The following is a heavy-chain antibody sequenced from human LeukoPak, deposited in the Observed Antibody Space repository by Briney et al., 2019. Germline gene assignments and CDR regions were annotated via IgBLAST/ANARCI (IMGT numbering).Heavy chain of an antibody. CDR1: GFTFSSYE. Sequence: HSGGSPRLSCAASGFTFSSYEMNWVRQAPGKGLEWVSYISSSGSTIYYADSVKGRFTISRDNAKNSLYLQMNSLRAEDTAVYYCARDCSSTSCIYYYYYYGMDVWGKGTTVTVSS. CDR3: ARDCSSTSCIYYYYYYGMDV. J-gene: IGHJ6*04. D-gene: IGHD2-2*01. V-gene: IGHV3-48*03. CDR2: ISSSGSTI.